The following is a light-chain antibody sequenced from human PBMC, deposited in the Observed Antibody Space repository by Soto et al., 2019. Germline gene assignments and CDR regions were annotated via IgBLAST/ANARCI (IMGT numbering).Light chain of an antibody. V-gene: IGLV2-14*03. CDR1: SSDIGAYDL. Sequence: QSALTQPASVSGSPGHSITISCSGTSSDIGAYDLVSWYPQHPGRAPQLVIYEVSHRFSGLSYRFSGSKSGNTASLTISGLQVEDGGDYYCTSFAPGRIYVFGSGTKVTVL. CDR2: EVS. CDR3: TSFAPGRIYV. J-gene: IGLJ1*01.